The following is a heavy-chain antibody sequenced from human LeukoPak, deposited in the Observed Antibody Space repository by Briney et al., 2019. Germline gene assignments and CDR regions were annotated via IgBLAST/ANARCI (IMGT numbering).Heavy chain of an antibody. CDR3: ARFLGSSSGIVSKVY. CDR1: GYTFTGYY. Sequence: GASVKVSCKASGYTFTGYYMHWVRQAPGQGLEWMGWINPNSGGTNYAQKFQGRVTMTRDTSISTAYMELSRLRSDDTAVYYCARFLGSSSGIVSKVYWGQGTLVTVSS. D-gene: IGHD6-6*01. V-gene: IGHV1-2*02. CDR2: INPNSGGT. J-gene: IGHJ4*02.